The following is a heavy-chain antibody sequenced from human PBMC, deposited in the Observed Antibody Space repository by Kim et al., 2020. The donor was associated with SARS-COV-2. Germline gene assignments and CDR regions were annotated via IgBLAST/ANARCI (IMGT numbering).Heavy chain of an antibody. V-gene: IGHV3-9*01. CDR3: TRGQPSTVTTLYYFDS. CDR2: IFWDAPSI. D-gene: IGHD4-17*01. CDR1: GFTFDDYA. Sequence: GGSLRLSCAASGFTFDDYAIHWVRQAPGKGLEWVSGIFWDAPSIGYADSVKGRFTISRDNARNSLYLQMNNLRSEDTALYYCTRGQPSTVTTLYYFDSWGQGTLVTVSS. J-gene: IGHJ4*02.